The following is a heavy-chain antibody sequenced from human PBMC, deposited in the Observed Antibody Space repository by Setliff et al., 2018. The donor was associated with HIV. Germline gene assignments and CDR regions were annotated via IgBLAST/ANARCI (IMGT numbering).Heavy chain of an antibody. CDR1: GDSVSSNSAA. J-gene: IGHJ4*02. V-gene: IGHV6-1*01. CDR3: ARGSYGSVLL. Sequence: SQTLSLTCATSGDSVSSNSAAWNWIRQSPLRGLEWLGRTYYRSKWYFDYAVSVKSRIIINPDTSKNQFSLHLNSVTPEDTAVYYCARGSYGSVLLWGQGTLVTVSS. D-gene: IGHD6-19*01. CDR2: TYYRSKWYF.